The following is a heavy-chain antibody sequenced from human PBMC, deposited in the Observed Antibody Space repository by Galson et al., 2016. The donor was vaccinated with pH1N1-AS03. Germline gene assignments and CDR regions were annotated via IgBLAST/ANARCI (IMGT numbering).Heavy chain of an antibody. CDR1: GYTFTGHF. Sequence: SVKVSCKASGYTFTGHFIHWVRQAPGQGLEWLGRINSKNGDTDYAPKFRDRLTMTRDTSITTAYLELRSLTSGDTALYYCATPQSLKVGATSAFDLWGHGTLVTVTS. D-gene: IGHD1-26*01. J-gene: IGHJ2*01. CDR3: ATPQSLKVGATSAFDL. CDR2: INSKNGDT. V-gene: IGHV1-2*06.